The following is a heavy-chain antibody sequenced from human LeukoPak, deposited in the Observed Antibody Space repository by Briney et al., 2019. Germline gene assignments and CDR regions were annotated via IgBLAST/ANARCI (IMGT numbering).Heavy chain of an antibody. Sequence: SETLSLTCTVSGGSISSSSYCWGWIRQPPGKGLEWIGSIYYSGSTYYNPSLKSRVTISVDTSKNQFSLKLSSVTAADTAVYYCASSGAGQFDYWGQGTLVTVSS. J-gene: IGHJ4*02. V-gene: IGHV4-39*07. D-gene: IGHD3-10*01. CDR3: ASSGAGQFDY. CDR1: GGSISSSSYC. CDR2: IYYSGST.